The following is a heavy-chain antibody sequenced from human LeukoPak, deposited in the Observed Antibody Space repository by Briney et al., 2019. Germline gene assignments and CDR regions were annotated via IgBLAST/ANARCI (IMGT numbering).Heavy chain of an antibody. CDR1: GRTFSSYA. Sequence: ASVKVSCKASGRTFSSYAISWVRQAPGQGLEWMGRIIPIFGTANYAQKFQGRVTITADKSTSTAYMELSSLRSEDTAVYYCAIGGSTSPVRLGGQYYFDYWGQGTLVTVSS. J-gene: IGHJ4*02. D-gene: IGHD2-2*01. CDR2: IIPIFGTA. CDR3: AIGGSTSPVRLGGQYYFDY. V-gene: IGHV1-69*06.